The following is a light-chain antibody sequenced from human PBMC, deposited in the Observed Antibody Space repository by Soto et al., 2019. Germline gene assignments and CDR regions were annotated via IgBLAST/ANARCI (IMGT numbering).Light chain of an antibody. J-gene: IGKJ2*01. CDR1: QSISNW. V-gene: IGKV1-5*01. CDR3: QQYHTYSYT. CDR2: DAT. Sequence: DIQMTQSPSTLATSVGDRVTITCRASQSISNWVAWYQQKSGQGPKLLLYDATKLAVGVPSRFSGSGYGTEFTLTISSLQSDDFATYSCQQYHTYSYTCGQGTKLEI.